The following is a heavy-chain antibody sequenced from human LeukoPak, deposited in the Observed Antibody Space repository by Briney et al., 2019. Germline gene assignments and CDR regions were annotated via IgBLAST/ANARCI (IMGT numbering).Heavy chain of an antibody. J-gene: IGHJ4*02. D-gene: IGHD4-17*01. V-gene: IGHV1-69*01. Sequence: SVKVSCKASGGTFSCYAISWVRQAPGQGLEWMGGIIPIFGTANYAQKFQGRVTITADESTSTAYMELSSLRSEDTAVYYCARSNNDYGDYGRYNWGQGTLVTVSS. CDR2: IIPIFGTA. CDR1: GGTFSCYA. CDR3: ARSNNDYGDYGRYN.